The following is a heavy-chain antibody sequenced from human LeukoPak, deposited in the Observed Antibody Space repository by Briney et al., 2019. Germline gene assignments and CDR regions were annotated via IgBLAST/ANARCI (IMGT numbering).Heavy chain of an antibody. V-gene: IGHV3-9*01. Sequence: GGSLRLSCAASGFTFDDYAMHWVRQAPGKGLEWVSGISWNSGSIGYADSVKGRFTISRDNAKNSLYLQMNSLRAEDTALYYCARSSTNERYYFDYWGQGTLATVSS. D-gene: IGHD1-1*01. CDR1: GFTFDDYA. CDR2: ISWNSGSI. CDR3: ARSSTNERYYFDY. J-gene: IGHJ4*02.